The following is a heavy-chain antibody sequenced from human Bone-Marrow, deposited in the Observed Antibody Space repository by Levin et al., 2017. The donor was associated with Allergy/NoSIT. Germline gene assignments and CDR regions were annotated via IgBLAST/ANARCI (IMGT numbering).Heavy chain of an antibody. J-gene: IGHJ4*02. V-gene: IGHV3-23*01. CDR3: ARRPTGTPFDY. CDR2: VTANGDRT. D-gene: IGHD4-17*01. CDR1: GFTFNNYP. Sequence: GGSLRLSCVASGFTFNNYPMNWVRRAPGQGLEWVSAVTANGDRTYYADFVQGRFTISRDNSKNTVYLQMNSLRADDTALYYCARRPTGTPFDYWGQGILVTVSS.